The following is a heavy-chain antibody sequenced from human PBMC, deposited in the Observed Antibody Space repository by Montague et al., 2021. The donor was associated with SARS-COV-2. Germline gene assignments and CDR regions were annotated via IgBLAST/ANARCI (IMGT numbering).Heavy chain of an antibody. J-gene: IGHJ6*03. CDR3: ARLGDGVVPSPILGVGPYYSYYYMDV. V-gene: IGHV4-34*01. CDR1: GGSFSTYS. Sequence: SETLSLTYAVHGGSFSTYSWNWIRQPPGKGLEWTGEIHHGGSTNYNPSLKSRVTISADTSKNQFSLKLTSVAAADTAVYYCARLGDGVVPSPILGVGPYYSYYYMDVWGKGTTVTVSS. D-gene: IGHD3-10*01. CDR2: IHHGGST.